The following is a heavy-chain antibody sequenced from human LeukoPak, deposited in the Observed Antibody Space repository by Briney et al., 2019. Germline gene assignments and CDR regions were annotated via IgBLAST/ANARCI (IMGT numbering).Heavy chain of an antibody. CDR1: GFSFSTYA. J-gene: IGHJ5*02. V-gene: IGHV3-7*01. CDR3: ASSSYSSSSS. D-gene: IGHD6-6*01. Sequence: PGGSLRLSCVASGFSFSTYAMTWVRQAPGKGLEWVANINEDGSEKYYVGSVEGRFTISRDNAKNSVFLQMNSLRADDAAMYYCASSSYSSSSSWGQGTLVTVSS. CDR2: INEDGSEK.